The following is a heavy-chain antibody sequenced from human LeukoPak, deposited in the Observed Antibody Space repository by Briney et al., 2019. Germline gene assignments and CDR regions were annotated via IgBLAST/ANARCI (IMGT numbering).Heavy chain of an antibody. J-gene: IGHJ6*03. CDR1: GDSISRYY. CDR3: ARGEWSDYYLDV. V-gene: IGHV4-4*07. Sequence: SETLSLTCTVSGDSISRYYWSWIRQPAGRGLEWIGRIYSSGSTNHNPSLESRLTMSVDTSKNQFSLKLSSVTVADTAVYYCARGEWSDYYLDVWGKGTTVTVSS. CDR2: IYSSGST. D-gene: IGHD2-8*01.